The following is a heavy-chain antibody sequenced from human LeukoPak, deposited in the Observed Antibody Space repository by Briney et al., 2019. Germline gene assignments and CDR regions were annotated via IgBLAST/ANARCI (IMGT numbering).Heavy chain of an antibody. D-gene: IGHD1-26*01. V-gene: IGHV3-48*03. J-gene: IGHJ5*02. Sequence: AGGSLRLSCAASGFTFSSYEMNWVRQAPGKGLEWVSYISSSGSTIYYADSVKGRFTISRDNSKNTLYLQMNSLRAEDTAVYYCAKDFDSGSYGYWFDPWGQGTLVTVSS. CDR3: AKDFDSGSYGYWFDP. CDR1: GFTFSSYE. CDR2: ISSSGSTI.